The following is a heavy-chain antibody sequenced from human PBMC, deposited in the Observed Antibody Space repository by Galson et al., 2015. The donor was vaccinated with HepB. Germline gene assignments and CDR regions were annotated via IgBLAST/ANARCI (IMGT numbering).Heavy chain of an antibody. Sequence: SVKVSCKGSGYTFTSYGVSWVRQAPGQGLEWMGWISAYNGNTNYAQKLQGRVTMTTDTSTRTAYMELRSLRSDDTAVYYCARDGPYYYGSGSYYIGRNYYYGMDVWGPGTTVAVSS. J-gene: IGHJ6*02. CDR1: GYTFTSYG. CDR2: ISAYNGNT. V-gene: IGHV1-18*04. D-gene: IGHD3-10*01. CDR3: ARDGPYYYGSGSYYIGRNYYYGMDV.